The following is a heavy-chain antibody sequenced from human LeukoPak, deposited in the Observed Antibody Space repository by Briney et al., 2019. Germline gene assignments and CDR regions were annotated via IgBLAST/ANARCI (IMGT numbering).Heavy chain of an antibody. Sequence: GGAPRLSCGASWFSFFSYWESWGRPAPGEGVGGGSVFYSGGTTYYADSVEGRFTISRDNSKNTLYLQMNSLRAEDTAVYYCASRDYYDSSGYNDAFDIWGQGTMVTVSS. CDR2: FYSGGTT. V-gene: IGHV3-53*01. CDR3: ASRDYYDSSGYNDAFDI. CDR1: WFSFFSYW. J-gene: IGHJ3*02. D-gene: IGHD3-22*01.